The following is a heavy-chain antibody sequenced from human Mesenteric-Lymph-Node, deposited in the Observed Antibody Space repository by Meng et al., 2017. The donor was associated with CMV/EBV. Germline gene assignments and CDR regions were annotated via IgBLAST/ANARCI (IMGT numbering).Heavy chain of an antibody. J-gene: IGHJ4*02. CDR2: INHSGST. CDR1: GGSFSGYY. V-gene: IGHV4-34*01. D-gene: IGHD5-12*01. CDR3: ARGGGYSGYGANY. Sequence: CAGDGGSFSGYYGSWIRQSPGKGLEWIGEINHSGSTNYSPSLKSRVTISVDTSKNQFSLKLSSVTAADTAVYYCARGGGYSGYGANYWGQGTLVTVSS.